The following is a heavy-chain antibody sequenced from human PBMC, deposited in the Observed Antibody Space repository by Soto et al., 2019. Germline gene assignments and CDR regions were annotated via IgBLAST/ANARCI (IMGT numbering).Heavy chain of an antibody. D-gene: IGHD1-26*01. CDR1: GYTFTSYD. CDR2: MNPNSGNT. Sequence: QVQLVQSGAEVKKPGASVKVSCKTSGYTFTSYDINWVRQATGQGLEWMGWMNPNSGNTAYAQKLQGRVNMTSNTSISTAYMELSSLSSEDTAVYYCARERSSGAFYIWGQGTLVTVSS. V-gene: IGHV1-8*01. CDR3: ARERSSGAFYI. J-gene: IGHJ3*02.